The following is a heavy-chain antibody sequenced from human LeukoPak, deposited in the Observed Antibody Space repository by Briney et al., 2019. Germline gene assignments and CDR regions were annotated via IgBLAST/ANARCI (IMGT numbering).Heavy chain of an antibody. Sequence: PSETLSLTCTVSGGSISSYYWSWIRQPPGKGLEWIGYIYYSGSTNYNPSLKSRVTISADTSKNQFSLKLSSVTAADTAVYYCARSRSVWTSFDYWGQGTLVTVSS. CDR2: IYYSGST. CDR1: GGSISSYY. V-gene: IGHV4-59*01. D-gene: IGHD3/OR15-3a*01. J-gene: IGHJ4*02. CDR3: ARSRSVWTSFDY.